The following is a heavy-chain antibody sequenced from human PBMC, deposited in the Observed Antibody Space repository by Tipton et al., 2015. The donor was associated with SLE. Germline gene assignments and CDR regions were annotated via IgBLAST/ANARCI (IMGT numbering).Heavy chain of an antibody. J-gene: IGHJ6*02. Sequence: TLSLTCSVSGGSISSHYWIWIRQPPGKGLEWIGYISYGGDTNYNPSLKSRVTMSVDTSKNQVYLKLTSVTAADTAVYYCARGKVTWRGAIIGVDVWGQGTTVTVSS. D-gene: IGHD2-21*02. CDR1: GGSISSHY. CDR2: ISYGGDT. V-gene: IGHV4-59*08. CDR3: ARGKVTWRGAIIGVDV.